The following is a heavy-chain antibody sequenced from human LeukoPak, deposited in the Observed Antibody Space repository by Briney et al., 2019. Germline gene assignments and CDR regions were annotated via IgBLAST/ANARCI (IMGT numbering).Heavy chain of an antibody. CDR2: VYHTGTT. CDR1: GYSVSSGYY. Sequence: SQTLSLTCVVSGYSVSSGYYWGWIRQSPGKGLEWIASVYHTGTTYYNPSLKSRASISVNMSKNHVSLRLTSVTAADTAMYYCTRDEYGAADWGQGILVTVSS. V-gene: IGHV4-38-2*02. CDR3: TRDEYGAAD. J-gene: IGHJ4*02. D-gene: IGHD4-17*01.